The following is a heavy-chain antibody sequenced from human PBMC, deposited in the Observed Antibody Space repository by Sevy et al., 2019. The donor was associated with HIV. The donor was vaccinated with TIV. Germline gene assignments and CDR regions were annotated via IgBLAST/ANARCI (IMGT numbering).Heavy chain of an antibody. CDR3: ARGQWEHLY. V-gene: IGHV4-34*01. CDR1: GGSFSGFY. J-gene: IGHJ4*02. CDR2: IIPSCNT. Sequence: SETLSLTCAVYGGSFSGFYWSWIRQPPGKGLGWMGGIIPSCNTNYNPSLKSRATISIDTSKNQFSLKLKAVTAADTAMYFCARGQWEHLYWGQGTRVTVSS. D-gene: IGHD1-26*01.